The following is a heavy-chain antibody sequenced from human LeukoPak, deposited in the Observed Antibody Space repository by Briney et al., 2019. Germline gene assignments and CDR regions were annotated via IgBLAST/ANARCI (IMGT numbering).Heavy chain of an antibody. CDR1: GLTVTDNY. CDR2: IFPDGRT. Sequence: GGSLRLSCAASGLTVTDNYFSWVRQAPGKGLEWVSVIFPDGRTYHADSVKGRFTISRDNSKNTLLLQVNSLRADDTALYHCARTNPVYGDFDYWGQGILVTVSS. V-gene: IGHV3-53*01. CDR3: ARTNPVYGDFDY. D-gene: IGHD4-17*01. J-gene: IGHJ4*02.